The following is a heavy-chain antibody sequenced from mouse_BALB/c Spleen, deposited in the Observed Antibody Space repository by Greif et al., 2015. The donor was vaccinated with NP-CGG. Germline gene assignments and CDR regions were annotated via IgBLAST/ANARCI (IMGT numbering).Heavy chain of an antibody. J-gene: IGHJ4*01. Sequence: EVQLVESGGGLVQPGGSLRLSCATSGFTFTDYYMSWVRQPPGKALEWLGFIRNKANDYTTEYSASVKGRFTISRDNSQSILYLQMNALRAEDSASYYCARPYYDYEEYYAMDYGGQGTSVTGSS. CDR1: GFTFTDYY. CDR2: IRNKANDYTT. CDR3: ARPYYDYEEYYAMDY. D-gene: IGHD2-4*01. V-gene: IGHV7-3*02.